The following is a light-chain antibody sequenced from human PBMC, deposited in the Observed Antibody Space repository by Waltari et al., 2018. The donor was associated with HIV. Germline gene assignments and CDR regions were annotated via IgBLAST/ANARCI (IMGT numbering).Light chain of an antibody. CDR3: QQYHIYWT. J-gene: IGKJ1*01. Sequence: DIQMTQSPSTLSAPVGDRVAITCRASQSISSSLAWYQQKPGKAPNLLIYGASTLESGVPSRFSGSGSGTEFTLTISSLQPDDIATYYCQQYHIYWTFGQGTKVAIK. CDR1: QSISSS. V-gene: IGKV1-5*03. CDR2: GAS.